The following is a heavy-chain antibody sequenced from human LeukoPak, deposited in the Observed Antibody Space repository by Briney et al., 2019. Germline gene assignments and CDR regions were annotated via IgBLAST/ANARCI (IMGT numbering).Heavy chain of an antibody. CDR1: GFTFSSYA. V-gene: IGHV4-59*08. J-gene: IGHJ4*02. Sequence: GSLRLSCAASGFTFSSYAMSWIRQPPGKGLEWIGDIDFSGSTNYNPSLKSRLTISVDASKNQFSLKLSSVTAADTAVYYCVRRRDGYIDNWGQGTLLTVSS. CDR3: VRRRDGYIDN. D-gene: IGHD5-24*01. CDR2: IDFSGST.